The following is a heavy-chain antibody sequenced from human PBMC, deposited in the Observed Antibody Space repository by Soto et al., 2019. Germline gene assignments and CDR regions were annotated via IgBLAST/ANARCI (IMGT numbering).Heavy chain of an antibody. V-gene: IGHV1-8*01. D-gene: IGHD1-26*01. J-gene: IGHJ6*02. CDR3: ARGIGWETGYYYYGMDV. Sequence: ASVKVSCKASGYTFTSYDINWVRQATGQGLEWMGWMNPNSGNTGYAQKFQGRVTMTRNTSISTAYMELSSLRSEDTAVYYCARGIGWETGYYYYGMDVWGQGTTVTVSS. CDR2: MNPNSGNT. CDR1: GYTFTSYD.